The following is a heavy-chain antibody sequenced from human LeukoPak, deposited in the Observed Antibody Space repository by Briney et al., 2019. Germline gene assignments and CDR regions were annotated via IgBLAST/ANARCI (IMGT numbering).Heavy chain of an antibody. D-gene: IGHD4-17*01. J-gene: IGHJ3*01. CDR1: GYTFTSYD. CDR2: MNPNSGNT. V-gene: IGHV1-8*01. Sequence: ASVKVSCKASGYTFTSYDINWVRQATGQGLEWMGWMNPNSGNTGYAQKFQGRVTMTRNTSISTAYMELSSLRSEDTAVYYCARDRSTTSDYGDYATWGQGTMVTVSS. CDR3: ARDRSTTSDYGDYAT.